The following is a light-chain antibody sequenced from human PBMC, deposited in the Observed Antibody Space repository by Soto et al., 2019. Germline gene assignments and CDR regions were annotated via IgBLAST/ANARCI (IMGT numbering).Light chain of an antibody. J-gene: IGKJ1*01. Sequence: DIQMTQSPSTLSASVGDRVTITCRASQSISSWLAWYQQKPGKAPKLLIYKASSLESGVPTRVSGSGSGTAFTLTIRSLQPDDFATYYCQQYNSYSPWTFGQGTKVDIK. V-gene: IGKV1-5*03. CDR2: KAS. CDR1: QSISSW. CDR3: QQYNSYSPWT.